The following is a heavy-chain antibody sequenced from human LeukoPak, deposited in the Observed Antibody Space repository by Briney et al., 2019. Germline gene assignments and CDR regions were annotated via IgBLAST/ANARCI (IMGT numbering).Heavy chain of an antibody. D-gene: IGHD3-16*01. CDR1: GGSISSGGYY. J-gene: IGHJ4*02. CDR3: ARVRGSYFDY. Sequence: SETLSLTCTVSGGSISSGGYYWSWIRQHPGKGLEWIGYIYYSGSTYYNPSLKSRVTISVDTSKNQFSLKLSSVTAADTAVYYCARVRGSYFDYWGQGTLVTVSS. CDR2: IYYSGST. V-gene: IGHV4-31*03.